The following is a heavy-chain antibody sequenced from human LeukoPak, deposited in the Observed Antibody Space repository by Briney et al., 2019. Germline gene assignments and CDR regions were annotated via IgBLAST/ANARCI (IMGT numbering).Heavy chain of an antibody. CDR3: ASNRGGLTSY. D-gene: IGHD2-21*02. CDR1: GDTFSSYA. Sequence: SVKVSCKASGDTFSSYAINWVRQAPGQGLEWMGRIIPIFGITNYAQKFQGRVTITTDESTSTAYMELITLRSEDTAVYYCASNRGGLTSYWGQGTLVTVSS. J-gene: IGHJ4*02. V-gene: IGHV1-69*05. CDR2: IIPIFGIT.